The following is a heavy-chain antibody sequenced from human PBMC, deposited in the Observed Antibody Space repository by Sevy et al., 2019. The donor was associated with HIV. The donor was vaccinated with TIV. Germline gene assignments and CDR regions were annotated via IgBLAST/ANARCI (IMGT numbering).Heavy chain of an antibody. CDR2: INAGNGNT. Sequence: ASVKVSCKASGYTFTSYAMHWVRQAPGQRLEWMGWINAGNGNTKYSQKFQGRVTITRDTSASTAYMELSSLRSEDTAVYYCARSKAVAVWFDPWGQGTLVTVSS. J-gene: IGHJ5*02. CDR3: ARSKAVAVWFDP. CDR1: GYTFTSYA. V-gene: IGHV1-3*01. D-gene: IGHD6-19*01.